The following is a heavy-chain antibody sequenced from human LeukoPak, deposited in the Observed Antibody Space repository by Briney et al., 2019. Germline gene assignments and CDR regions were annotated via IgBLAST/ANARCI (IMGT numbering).Heavy chain of an antibody. J-gene: IGHJ6*02. D-gene: IGHD2-2*02. Sequence: PSETLSLTCTVSGGSVSSGYYWSWIRQPPGKGLEWIGEINHSGSTNYNPSLKSRVTISVDTSKNQFSLKLSSVTAADTAVYYCARAWGVVPAAIPPPGMDVWGQGTTVTVSS. CDR3: ARAWGVVPAAIPPPGMDV. CDR1: GGSVSSGYY. V-gene: IGHV4-34*01. CDR2: INHSGST.